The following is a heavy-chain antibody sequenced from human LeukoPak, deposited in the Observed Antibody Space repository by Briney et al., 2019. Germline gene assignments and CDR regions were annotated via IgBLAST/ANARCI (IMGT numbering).Heavy chain of an antibody. Sequence: QPGGSLRLSCAASGFTFSDYAMNCVRQAPGKGLEWVSTISQGTYYVDSVKGRFTISRDNSKNTLYLQMHSLRAEDTAVYYCASSWTIAVAGRKYYFQYWGQGTLVTVSS. V-gene: IGHV3-23*01. CDR2: ISQGT. CDR1: GFTFSDYA. D-gene: IGHD6-19*01. CDR3: ASSWTIAVAGRKYYFQY. J-gene: IGHJ4*02.